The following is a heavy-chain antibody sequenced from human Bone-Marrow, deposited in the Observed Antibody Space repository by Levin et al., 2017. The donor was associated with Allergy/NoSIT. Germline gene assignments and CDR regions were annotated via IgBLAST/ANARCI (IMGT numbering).Heavy chain of an antibody. CDR1: GFIFSDYY. CDR2: ISKDSVTI. CDR3: VRDGGLIDY. V-gene: IGHV3-11*01. J-gene: IGHJ4*02. D-gene: IGHD2-15*01. Sequence: PGGSLRLSCEASGFIFSDYYMSWFRQAPGKGLEWVSYISKDSVTIYYADSVRGRFTISRDNAKKSMYLHMRSLRAEDTAVYYCVRDGGLIDYWGRGTLVTVSS.